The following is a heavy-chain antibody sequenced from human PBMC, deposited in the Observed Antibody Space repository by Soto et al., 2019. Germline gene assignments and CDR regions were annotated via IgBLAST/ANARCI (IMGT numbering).Heavy chain of an antibody. D-gene: IGHD6-13*01. J-gene: IGHJ3*02. CDR1: GFTFSSYE. Sequence: GGSLRLSCAASGFTFSSYEMNWVHQAPGKGLEWVSYISSSGSTIYYADSVKGRFTISRDNAKNSLYLQMNSLRAEDTAVYYCARVFLHRGSTPRIAAAVTYAFDIWGQGTMVTVSS. CDR3: ARVFLHRGSTPRIAAAVTYAFDI. V-gene: IGHV3-48*03. CDR2: ISSSGSTI.